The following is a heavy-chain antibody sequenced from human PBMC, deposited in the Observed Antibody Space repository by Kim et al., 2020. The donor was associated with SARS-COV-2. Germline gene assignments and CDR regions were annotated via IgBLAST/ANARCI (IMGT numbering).Heavy chain of an antibody. D-gene: IGHD6-13*01. J-gene: IGHJ4*02. CDR3: ARDKASITAVGNFDY. V-gene: IGHV4-39*07. CDR2: IYYGGST. Sequence: SETLSLTCSVSGGSITSCSYYWGWIRQPPGKGLEWIGSIYYGGSTYYNPSLKRRVAISIDTSNNLFYLKLSFGTAADTAVYYCARDKASITAVGNFDYWGQGTLVTVSS. CDR1: GGSITSCSYY.